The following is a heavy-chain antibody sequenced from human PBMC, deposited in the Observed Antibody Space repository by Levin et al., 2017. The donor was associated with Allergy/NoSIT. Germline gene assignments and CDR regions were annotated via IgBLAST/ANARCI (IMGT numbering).Heavy chain of an antibody. CDR3: ARALEQFVPGYQYGMDV. D-gene: IGHD6-6*01. J-gene: IGHJ6*02. Sequence: PGGSLRLSCVTSGFTFNKYWMSWVRQAPGKGLEWVANIKQDGTEKYYVESLKGRFSISRDNAKNSLYLQLDSLRVEDTAVYYCARALEQFVPGYQYGMDVWGQGTTVTVSS. V-gene: IGHV3-7*01. CDR2: IKQDGTEK. CDR1: GFTFNKYW.